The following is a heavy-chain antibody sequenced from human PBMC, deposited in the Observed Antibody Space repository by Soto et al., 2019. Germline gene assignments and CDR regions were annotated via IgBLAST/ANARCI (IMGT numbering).Heavy chain of an antibody. Sequence: PGGSLRLSCAASGFTVSVNYLNWVRQAPGKGLEWVSLISSGGSTYYADSVKGRFTISRDISKDTLYLQMESLRTDDTAVYYCARDLDRGAFDIWGQGTMVTVSS. CDR1: GFTVSVNY. J-gene: IGHJ3*02. CDR2: ISSGGST. D-gene: IGHD3-10*01. V-gene: IGHV3-53*01. CDR3: ARDLDRGAFDI.